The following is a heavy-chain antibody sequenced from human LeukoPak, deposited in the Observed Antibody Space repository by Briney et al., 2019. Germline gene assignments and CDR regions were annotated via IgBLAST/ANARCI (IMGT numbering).Heavy chain of an antibody. CDR3: VKDLSKQQLGNAAFDI. CDR1: GFTFSSYA. V-gene: IGHV3-23*01. D-gene: IGHD6-13*01. Sequence: PGGSLRLSCGASGFTFSSYAISWVRQAPGKGLEWVSAISGSGGSTYYADSVKGRFTISRDNSKNTLYLQLNSLRAEDTAVYYCVKDLSKQQLGNAAFDIWGQGTMVTVSS. CDR2: ISGSGGST. J-gene: IGHJ3*02.